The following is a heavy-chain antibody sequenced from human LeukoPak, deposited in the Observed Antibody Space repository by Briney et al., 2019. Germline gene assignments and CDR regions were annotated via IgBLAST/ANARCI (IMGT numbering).Heavy chain of an antibody. Sequence: SQTLSLTCATSGDSLSNNNVGWNWNRQSPSRGLEWLGRTYYRPKFNTDSVDSVKSRIAINSDTSKNQLFLHLKSVTPEVKGVYYCARGSHSSFDYWGQGALVSVCS. D-gene: IGHD3-10*01. CDR2: TYYRPKFNT. V-gene: IGHV6-1*01. J-gene: IGHJ4*02. CDR1: GDSLSNNNVG. CDR3: ARGSHSSFDY.